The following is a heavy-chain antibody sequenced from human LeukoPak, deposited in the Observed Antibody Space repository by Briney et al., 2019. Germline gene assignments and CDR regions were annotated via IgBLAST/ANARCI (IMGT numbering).Heavy chain of an antibody. CDR2: ISNSGAST. Sequence: GGSLRPSCAASGFTFSSYAMTWVRQAPGKGLEWVSAISNSGASTYYADSVKGRFTISRDNSKNTLYLQMNSLRAEDTAVYYCASGGYPLLAVDYWGQGTLVTVSS. J-gene: IGHJ4*02. CDR1: GFTFSSYA. CDR3: ASGGYPLLAVDY. D-gene: IGHD2-2*01. V-gene: IGHV3-23*01.